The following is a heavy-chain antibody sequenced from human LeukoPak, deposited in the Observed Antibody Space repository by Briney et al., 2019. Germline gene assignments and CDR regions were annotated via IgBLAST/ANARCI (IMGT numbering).Heavy chain of an antibody. CDR3: AKEGDTALVTGYLNL. J-gene: IGHJ2*01. CDR2: ISAYNGNP. CDR1: GYTLTTFG. V-gene: IGHV1-18*04. Sequence: ASVKVSCKASGYTLTTFGISWVRQGPGQGLERMGWISAYNGNPNYAQKLRGRVTMTTDTSTSTAYMELRSLRSEDTAMYYCAKEGDTALVTGYLNLWGRGTLVSVSA. D-gene: IGHD5-18*01.